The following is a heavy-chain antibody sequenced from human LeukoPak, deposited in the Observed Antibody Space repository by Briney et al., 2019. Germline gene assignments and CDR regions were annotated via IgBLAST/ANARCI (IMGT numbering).Heavy chain of an antibody. D-gene: IGHD4-17*01. V-gene: IGHV3-21*01. CDR2: ISSGSTYI. CDR3: ARGGRTVTTVFDY. Sequence: GGSLRLSCAASGFTFSSYSINWVRQAPGKGLEWVSSISSGSTYIHYADSVKGRFTISRDNAKNSLYLQMNSLRAEDTAVYFCARGGRTVTTVFDYWGQGTLVTVSS. J-gene: IGHJ4*02. CDR1: GFTFSSYS.